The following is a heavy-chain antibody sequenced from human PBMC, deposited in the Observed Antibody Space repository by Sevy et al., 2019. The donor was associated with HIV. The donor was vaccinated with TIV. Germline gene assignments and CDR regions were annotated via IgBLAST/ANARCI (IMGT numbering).Heavy chain of an antibody. Sequence: SETLSLTCAVYGGSVSGYYWNWIRQTPGKGLEWIGEINHSGSTNYNPSLKSRVTRSVDTSKNQFSLRLNSVTAADTAVYYCARAPPVVVVPGAPSWFDPWGQGTLVTVSS. J-gene: IGHJ5*02. D-gene: IGHD2-2*01. CDR2: INHSGST. CDR1: GGSVSGYY. V-gene: IGHV4-34*01. CDR3: ARAPPVVVVPGAPSWFDP.